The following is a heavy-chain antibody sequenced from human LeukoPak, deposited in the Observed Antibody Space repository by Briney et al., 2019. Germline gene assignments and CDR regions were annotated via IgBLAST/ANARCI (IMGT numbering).Heavy chain of an antibody. V-gene: IGHV3-23*01. CDR3: ARGGHDYVWGSYRPFDY. Sequence: PGGSLRLSCAASGFTFSSYAMSWVRQAPGKGLEWVSAISGIGANTYYTDSVKGRFTISRDSSKNTLYLQMNSLSAEDTAIYYCARGGHDYVWGSYRPFDYWGQGTLVTVSS. J-gene: IGHJ4*02. CDR2: ISGIGANT. CDR1: GFTFSSYA. D-gene: IGHD3-16*02.